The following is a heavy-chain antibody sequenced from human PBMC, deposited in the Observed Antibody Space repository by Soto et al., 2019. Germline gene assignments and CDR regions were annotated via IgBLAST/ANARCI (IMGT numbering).Heavy chain of an antibody. CDR2: ISGSGGST. V-gene: IGHV3-23*01. CDR3: ALFIVGALGLPENFDY. D-gene: IGHD1-26*01. Sequence: PGGSLRLSCAASGFTFSRYAMSWVRQAPGKGLEWVSAISGSGGSTYYADSVEGRFTISRDNSKNTLYLQMNSLRAEDTAVYYRALFIVGALGLPENFDYWGQGTLVTVSS. CDR1: GFTFSRYA. J-gene: IGHJ4*02.